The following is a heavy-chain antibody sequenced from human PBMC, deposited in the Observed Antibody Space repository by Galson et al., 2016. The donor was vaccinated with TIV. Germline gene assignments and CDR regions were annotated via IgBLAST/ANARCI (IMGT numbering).Heavy chain of an antibody. J-gene: IGHJ6*03. CDR1: GFTFSNYG. Sequence: LRLSCAASGFTFSNYGMHWVRQAPGKGLEWVAVISYDGSNKYYADSVKGRFTISRDNSKNALYLQMNSLRVEDTAVYYCAKSDRAALRTTSYYMDEWGKGTTVTVSS. D-gene: IGHD4-17*01. CDR3: AKSDRAALRTTSYYMDE. V-gene: IGHV3-30*18. CDR2: ISYDGSNK.